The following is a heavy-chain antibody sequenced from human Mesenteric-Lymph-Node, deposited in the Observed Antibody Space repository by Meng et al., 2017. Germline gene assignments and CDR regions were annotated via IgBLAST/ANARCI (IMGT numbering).Heavy chain of an antibody. J-gene: IGHJ4*02. CDR2: IYTSGST. CDR1: GGSISSGSYY. CDR3: ARVDYGDPGRAGDY. Sequence: SETLSLTCTVSGGSISSGSYYWSWIRQPAGKGLEWIGRIYTSGSTNYNPSLKSRVTISVDTSKNQFSLKLSSVTAADTAVYYCARVDYGDPGRAGDYWGQG. D-gene: IGHD4-17*01. V-gene: IGHV4-61*02.